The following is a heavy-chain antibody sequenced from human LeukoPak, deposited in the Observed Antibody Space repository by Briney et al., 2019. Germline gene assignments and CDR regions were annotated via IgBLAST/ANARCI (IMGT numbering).Heavy chain of an antibody. CDR3: ARQDGTY. V-gene: IGHV3-11*01. CDR1: GYSFSDYY. D-gene: IGHD1-1*01. Sequence: GGTLRLSCAASGYSFSDYYMSWSRQAPGERLEWGSYISTSGNTIYYAHSVRGRFTISRDNAKNSLYLQMNSLRAEDTAVYYCARQDGTYWGQESLVTVSS. CDR2: ISTSGNTI. J-gene: IGHJ4*02.